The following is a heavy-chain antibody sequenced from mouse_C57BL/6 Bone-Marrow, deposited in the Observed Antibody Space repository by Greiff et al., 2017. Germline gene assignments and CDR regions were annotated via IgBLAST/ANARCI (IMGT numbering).Heavy chain of an antibody. CDR2: IWSGGST. CDR1: GFSLTGYG. Sequence: QVQLKQSGPGLVQPSHSLSITCTVSGFSLTGYGVHWVRQSPGKGLEWLGVIWSGGSTDYNAAFISRLSISKDNSKSQVFFKMNSLQADDTAIDYNCYGYGPPWFAYWGQGTLVTVSA. J-gene: IGHJ3*01. CDR3: CYGYGPPWFAY. V-gene: IGHV2-2*01. D-gene: IGHD2-2*01.